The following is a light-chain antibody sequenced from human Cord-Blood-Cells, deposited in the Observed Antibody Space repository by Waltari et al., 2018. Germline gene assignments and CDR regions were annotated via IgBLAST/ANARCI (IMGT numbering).Light chain of an antibody. CDR1: QSISSY. Sequence: DIQMTQSPSSLSASVGDRVTITCRASQSISSYLNWYQQKPGKAPKLLIYAASSLQSGVPSRFSGSGSGTDFTLTISSLQPKDFATYYCQQSYSTPPMYTFGQGTKLEIK. CDR3: QQSYSTPPMYT. CDR2: AAS. V-gene: IGKV1-39*01. J-gene: IGKJ2*01.